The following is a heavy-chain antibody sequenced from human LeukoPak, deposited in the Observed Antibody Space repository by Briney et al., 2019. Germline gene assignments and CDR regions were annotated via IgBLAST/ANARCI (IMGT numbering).Heavy chain of an antibody. V-gene: IGHV3-23*01. CDR2: ISGSGGST. Sequence: PGGSLRLSCAASGFTFSSYAMSWVRQAPGKGREWVSAISGSGGSTYYADSVKGRFTISRDNSKNTLYLQMNSLRAEDTAVYYCAKGGWYLHDAFDIWGQGTMVTVSS. D-gene: IGHD6-19*01. J-gene: IGHJ3*02. CDR1: GFTFSSYA. CDR3: AKGGWYLHDAFDI.